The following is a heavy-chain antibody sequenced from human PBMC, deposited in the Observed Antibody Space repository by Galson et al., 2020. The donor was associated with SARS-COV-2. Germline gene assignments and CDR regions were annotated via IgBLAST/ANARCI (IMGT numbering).Heavy chain of an antibody. J-gene: IGHJ3*02. Sequence: GGSLRLSCAASGFTFNRYAMHWVRQAPGKGLEWVAVISYDGTNSYHTDSVKGRFTISRDNSRNTVYLQMNSLRAEDTAVFYCATMDGGQFSGGALDIWGQGTMVTVSS. D-gene: IGHD3-10*01. V-gene: IGHV3-30*10. CDR1: GFTFNRYA. CDR2: ISYDGTNS. CDR3: ATMDGGQFSGGALDI.